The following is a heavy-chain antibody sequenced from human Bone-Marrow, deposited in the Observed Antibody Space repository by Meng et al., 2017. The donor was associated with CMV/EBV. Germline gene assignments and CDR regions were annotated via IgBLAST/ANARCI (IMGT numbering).Heavy chain of an antibody. V-gene: IGHV4-39*07. D-gene: IGHD3-16*01. CDR3: ARYERLSYYVDY. Sequence: SETLSLTCTVSGGSISSSSYYWGWIRQPPGKGREWIGSIYYSGSTYYNPSLKSRVTISVDTPKNQFSLKLSSVTAADTAVYYCARYERLSYYVDYWGQGTLVTVSS. CDR2: IYYSGST. J-gene: IGHJ4*02. CDR1: GGSISSSSYY.